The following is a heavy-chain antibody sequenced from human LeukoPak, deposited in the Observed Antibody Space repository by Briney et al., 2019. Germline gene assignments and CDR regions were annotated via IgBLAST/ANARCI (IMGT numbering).Heavy chain of an antibody. CDR1: GFTFSSYA. D-gene: IGHD5-18*01. CDR3: ARDPQLWLQGYYYYMDV. J-gene: IGHJ6*03. Sequence: GGSLRLSCAASGFTFSSYAMHWVRQAPGKGLEWVAVISYDGSNKYYADSVKGRFTISRDNSKNTLYLQMNSLRAEDTAVYYCARDPQLWLQGYYYYMDVWGKGTTVTVSS. V-gene: IGHV3-30*04. CDR2: ISYDGSNK.